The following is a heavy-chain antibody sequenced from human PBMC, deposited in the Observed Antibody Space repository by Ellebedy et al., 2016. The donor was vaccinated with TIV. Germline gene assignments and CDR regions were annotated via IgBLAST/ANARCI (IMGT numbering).Heavy chain of an antibody. D-gene: IGHD4-17*01. CDR1: GYTFTSYA. CDR3: ARDHWYGDYVWWFDP. V-gene: IGHV1-3*01. J-gene: IGHJ5*02. CDR2: INAGNGNT. Sequence: ASVKVSXXASGYTFTSYAMHWVRQAPGQRLEWMGWINAGNGNTKYSQKFQGRVTITRDTSASTAYMELSSLRSEDTAVYYCARDHWYGDYVWWFDPWGQGTLVTVSS.